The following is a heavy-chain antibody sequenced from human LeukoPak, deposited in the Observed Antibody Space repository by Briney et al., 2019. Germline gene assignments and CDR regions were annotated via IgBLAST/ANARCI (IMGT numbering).Heavy chain of an antibody. V-gene: IGHV1-2*02. Sequence: ASVKVSCKASGYTFTGYYMHWVRQAPGQRLEWMGWINPNSGGTNYAQKFQGRVTMTRDTSISTAYMELSRLRSDDTAVYYCARTRDYDSSGYYAPWGQGTLVTVSS. CDR1: GYTFTGYY. CDR3: ARTRDYDSSGYYAP. CDR2: INPNSGGT. J-gene: IGHJ5*02. D-gene: IGHD3-22*01.